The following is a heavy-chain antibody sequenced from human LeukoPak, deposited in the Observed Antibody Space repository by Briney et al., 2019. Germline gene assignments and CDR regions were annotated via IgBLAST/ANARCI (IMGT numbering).Heavy chain of an antibody. CDR1: GFTVSSNY. CDR2: IYSGGRT. D-gene: IGHD4-17*01. V-gene: IGHV3-53*01. J-gene: IGHJ4*02. Sequence: PGGSLRLSCAASGFTVSSNYMIWVRQAPGKGLEWVSVIYSGGRTYYVDSVKGRFTISRDISKNTLYLQMNSLRAEDTAVYYCARSDTMVTTTGADYWGQGTLVTVSS. CDR3: ARSDTMVTTTGADY.